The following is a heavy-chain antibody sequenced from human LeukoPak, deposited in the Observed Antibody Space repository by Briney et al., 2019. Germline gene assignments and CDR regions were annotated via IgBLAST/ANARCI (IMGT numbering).Heavy chain of an antibody. Sequence: SETLSLTCTVSGGSISGYYWSWIRQPPGKGLEWIAYIYYSGSTDYNPSLKSRVTISLDTSKNQFSLKLSSVTAADTAVYYCARHDPIVGTPDAFDIWGQGTMVTVSS. D-gene: IGHD1-26*01. CDR3: ARHDPIVGTPDAFDI. V-gene: IGHV4-59*08. CDR1: GGSISGYY. CDR2: IYYSGST. J-gene: IGHJ3*02.